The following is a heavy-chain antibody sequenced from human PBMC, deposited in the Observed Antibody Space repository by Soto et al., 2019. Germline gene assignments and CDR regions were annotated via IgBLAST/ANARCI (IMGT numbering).Heavy chain of an antibody. Sequence: GGSLRLSCAASGFTFSSYAMSWVRQAPGKGLEWVSAISGSGGSTYYADSVKGRFTISRDNSKNTLYLQMNSLRAEDTAVYYCAKGRSSGWYNNWFDPWGQGTLVTVSS. V-gene: IGHV3-23*01. D-gene: IGHD6-19*01. CDR1: GFTFSSYA. CDR2: ISGSGGST. J-gene: IGHJ5*02. CDR3: AKGRSSGWYNNWFDP.